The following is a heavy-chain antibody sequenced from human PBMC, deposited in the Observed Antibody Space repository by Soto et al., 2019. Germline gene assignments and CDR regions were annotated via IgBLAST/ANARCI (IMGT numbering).Heavy chain of an antibody. V-gene: IGHV3-53*02. J-gene: IGHJ3*02. Sequence: DVQLVETGGGLIQPGGSLRLSCAASGFSVSSDYMNWVRQDPGKGLEWVSVIYRGGSTYYADSVRCRFTISRDNSENTLFLKMNSLRAEDTAVYYCARATEWNALDIWGQGTMVTVSS. CDR2: IYRGGST. D-gene: IGHD3-3*01. CDR1: GFSVSSDY. CDR3: ARATEWNALDI.